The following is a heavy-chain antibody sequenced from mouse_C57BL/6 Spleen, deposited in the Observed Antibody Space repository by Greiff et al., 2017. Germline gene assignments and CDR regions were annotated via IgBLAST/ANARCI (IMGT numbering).Heavy chain of an antibody. CDR3: TITTVVATRYYFDY. J-gene: IGHJ2*01. CDR2: IDPETGGT. Sequence: QVQLQQSGAELVRPGASVTLSCKASGYTFTDYEMHWVKQTPVHGLEWIGAIDPETGGTAYNQKFKGKAILTADKSSSTAYMELRSLTSDDSAVYYCTITTVVATRYYFDYWGQGTTLTVSS. CDR1: GYTFTDYE. V-gene: IGHV1-15*01. D-gene: IGHD1-1*01.